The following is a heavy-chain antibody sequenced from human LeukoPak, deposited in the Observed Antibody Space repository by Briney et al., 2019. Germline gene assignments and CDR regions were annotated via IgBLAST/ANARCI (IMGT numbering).Heavy chain of an antibody. CDR3: AELGITMIGGV. D-gene: IGHD3-10*02. CDR1: GFTFSTYS. Sequence: GGSLRLSCAASGFTFSTYSMNWVRQAPGKGLEWVSYISSSSSTVYYADSVKGRFTISRDNGKNSLYLQMNSLRAEDTAVYYCAELGITMIGGVWGKGTTVTISS. CDR2: ISSSSSTV. V-gene: IGHV3-48*01. J-gene: IGHJ6*04.